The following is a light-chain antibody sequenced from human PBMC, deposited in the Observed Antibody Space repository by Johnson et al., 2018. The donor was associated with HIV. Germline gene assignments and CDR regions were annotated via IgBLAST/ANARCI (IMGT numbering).Light chain of an antibody. V-gene: IGLV1-51*01. CDR3: GTWDSSLNAYV. Sequence: QSVLTQAPSVSAAPGQKVTISCSGSNSNIGNNYISWYQQLPRTAPKLIIYDTYKRPSGIPDRFSASKSGTSATQAITGLQTGVEADYYCGTWDSSLNAYVFGTGTKVTVL. CDR2: DTY. J-gene: IGLJ1*01. CDR1: NSNIGNNY.